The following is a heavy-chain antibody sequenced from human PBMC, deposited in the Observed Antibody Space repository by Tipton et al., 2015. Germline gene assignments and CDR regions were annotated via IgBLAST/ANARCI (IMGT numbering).Heavy chain of an antibody. CDR1: GFTFSDYY. CDR2: ISDSGSTI. J-gene: IGHJ4*02. Sequence: SLRLSCAASGFTFSDYYMTWIRQAPGMGLEWVAHISDSGSTIYYADSVKGRFTISRDDAKSSLYLQMNSLRADDTAVYFCVRVPLNYGYLWGSSPTGYFDYWGQGTLVTVSS. CDR3: VRVPLNYGYLWGSSPTGYFDY. V-gene: IGHV3-11*01. D-gene: IGHD3-16*01.